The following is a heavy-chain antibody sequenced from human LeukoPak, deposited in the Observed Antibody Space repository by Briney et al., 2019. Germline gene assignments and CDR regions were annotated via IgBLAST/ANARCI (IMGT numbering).Heavy chain of an antibody. CDR3: ATLSPRFSFGFDY. V-gene: IGHV3-21*01. CDR2: ISSSSSYI. CDR1: GFTFSSYS. Sequence: GGSLRLSCAASGFTFSSYSMNWVRQAPGNGLEWVSSISSSSSYIYYADSVKGRFAISRDNAKNSLYLQMNSLRAEDTAVYYCATLSPRFSFGFDYWGQGTLVAVSS. J-gene: IGHJ4*02. D-gene: IGHD3-16*01.